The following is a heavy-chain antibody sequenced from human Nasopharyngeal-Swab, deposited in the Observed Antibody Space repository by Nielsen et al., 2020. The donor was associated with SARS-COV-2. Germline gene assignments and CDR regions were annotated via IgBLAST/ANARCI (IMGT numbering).Heavy chain of an antibody. CDR2: IYYSGST. D-gene: IGHD1-26*01. V-gene: IGHV4-59*01. J-gene: IGHJ5*02. Sequence: WIRQPPGKGLEWIGYIYYSGSTNYNPSLKSRVTISVDTSKNQFSLKLSSVTAADTAVYYCARDRIVGATSAFDPWGQGTLVTVSS. CDR3: ARDRIVGATSAFDP.